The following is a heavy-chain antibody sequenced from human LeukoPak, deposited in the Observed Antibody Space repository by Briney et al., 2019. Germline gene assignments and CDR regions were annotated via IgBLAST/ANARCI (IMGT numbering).Heavy chain of an antibody. V-gene: IGHV4-61*02. CDR1: GGSISSGGHY. Sequence: SETLSLTCTVSGGSISSGGHYWSWIRQPAGKGLEYLGRISSTGSTNYNPSLRSRVTISADTSKNHFSLKLTSVTAADTAVYYCARYSSGYPLDYWGQGTLVTVSS. D-gene: IGHD3-22*01. J-gene: IGHJ4*02. CDR3: ARYSSGYPLDY. CDR2: ISSTGST.